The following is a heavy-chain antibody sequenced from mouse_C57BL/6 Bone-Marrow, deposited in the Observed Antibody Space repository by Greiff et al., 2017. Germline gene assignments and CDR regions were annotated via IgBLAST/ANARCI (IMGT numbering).Heavy chain of an antibody. CDR1: GFTFSSYT. J-gene: IGHJ1*03. Sequence: EVKLMESGGGLVKPGGSLKLSCAASGFTFSSYTMSWVRQTPEKRLEWVATISGGGGNTYYPDRVKGRFTISRDNAKNTLYLQMSSLGSEDTALYYCARRGGTTVVAWYFDVWGTGTTVTVSS. CDR3: ARRGGTTVVAWYFDV. CDR2: ISGGGGNT. D-gene: IGHD1-1*01. V-gene: IGHV5-9*01.